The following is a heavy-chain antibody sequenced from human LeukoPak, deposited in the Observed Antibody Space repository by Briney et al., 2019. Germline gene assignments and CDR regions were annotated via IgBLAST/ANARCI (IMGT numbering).Heavy chain of an antibody. CDR3: ARGGPLGDTNRFDF. D-gene: IGHD3-10*01. J-gene: IGHJ4*02. CDR1: GFTFTSYA. CDR2: LAYDGTNE. V-gene: IGHV3-30*04. Sequence: GGSLRLSCAASGFTFTSYAMHWVRQAPGKVLEWVALLAYDGTNEYYAHSVKGRFTISRDNSNNAVSLQMNSLRLDDTAVYYCARGGPLGDTNRFDFWGQGTLVTVSS.